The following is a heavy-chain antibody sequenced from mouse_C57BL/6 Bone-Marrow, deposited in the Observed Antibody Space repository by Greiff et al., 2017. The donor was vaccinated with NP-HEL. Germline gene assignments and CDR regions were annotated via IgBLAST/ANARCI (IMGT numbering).Heavy chain of an antibody. V-gene: IGHV5-4*01. CDR3: AREFDGYPYYFDY. J-gene: IGHJ2*01. CDR2: ISDGGSYT. Sequence: EVKLVESGGGLVKPGGSLKLSCAASGFTFSSYAMSWVRQTPEKRLEWVATISDGGSYTYYPDNVKGRFTISRDNAKNTLYRQMSHLKSEDTAMYYCAREFDGYPYYFDYWGRGTTLTVSS. CDR1: GFTFSSYA. D-gene: IGHD2-3*01.